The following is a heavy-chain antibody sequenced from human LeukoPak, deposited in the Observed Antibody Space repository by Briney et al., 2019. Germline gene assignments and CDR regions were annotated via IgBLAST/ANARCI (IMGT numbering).Heavy chain of an antibody. CDR3: ARDRIERSYYYYMDV. D-gene: IGHD5-24*01. V-gene: IGHV1-69*05. CDR1: GGTFSSYA. J-gene: IGHJ6*03. CDR2: IIPIFGTA. Sequence: ASVKDSCKASGGTFSSYAISWVRQAPGQGLEWMGGIIPIFGTANYAQKFQGRVTITTDESTSTVYMELSSLRSEDTAVYYCARDRIERSYYYYMDVWGKGTTVTVSS.